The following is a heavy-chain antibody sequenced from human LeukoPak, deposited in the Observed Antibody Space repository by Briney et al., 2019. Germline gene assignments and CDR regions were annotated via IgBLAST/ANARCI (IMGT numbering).Heavy chain of an antibody. CDR1: GGSISSYY. Sequence: PSETLSLTCTVSGGSISSYYWSWIRQPPGKGLEWIGYIYTSGSTNYNPSLKSRVTTSVDTSKNQFSLKLSSVTAADTAVYYCARHITANWFDPWGQGTLVTVSS. CDR3: ARHITANWFDP. V-gene: IGHV4-4*09. CDR2: IYTSGST. D-gene: IGHD3-3*01. J-gene: IGHJ5*02.